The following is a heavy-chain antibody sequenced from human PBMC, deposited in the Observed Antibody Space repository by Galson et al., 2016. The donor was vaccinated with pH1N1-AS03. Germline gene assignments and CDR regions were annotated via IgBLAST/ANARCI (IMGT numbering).Heavy chain of an antibody. D-gene: IGHD5-24*01. CDR1: GFTFSNFA. Sequence: SLRLSCAASGFTFSNFAMSWVRQGPGEGLEWVSYITADGTSRKYADSVRGRFTITRDNANNLVFLYMSSLTVEDTGLYYCAREVGRRDGYIWTSDAFDVWGRGTTVIVSA. J-gene: IGHJ3*01. V-gene: IGHV3-48*03. CDR2: ITADGTSR. CDR3: AREVGRRDGYIWTSDAFDV.